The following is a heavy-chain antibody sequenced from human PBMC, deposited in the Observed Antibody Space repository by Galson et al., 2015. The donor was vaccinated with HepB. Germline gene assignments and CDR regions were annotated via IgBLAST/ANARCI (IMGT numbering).Heavy chain of an antibody. J-gene: IGHJ4*02. CDR3: TRLGDFSGYSSS. CDR1: GFTFSGSA. CDR2: IRSKGSDYAT. V-gene: IGHV3-73*01. D-gene: IGHD6-13*01. Sequence: SLRLSCAASGFTFSGSAIHWVRQASGKGLEWVGRIRSKGSDYATAYAASVKGRFTISRDDSKNTAFLHMNSLKTEDTAVYYCTRLGDFSGYSSSWGQGTLVT.